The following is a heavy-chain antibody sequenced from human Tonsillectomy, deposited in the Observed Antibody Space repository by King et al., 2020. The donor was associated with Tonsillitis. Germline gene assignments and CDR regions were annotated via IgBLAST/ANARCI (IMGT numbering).Heavy chain of an antibody. J-gene: IGHJ4*02. CDR1: GFNFAEYA. Sequence: QLVQSGGGLVQPGRSLRLSCTSSGFNFAEYAMKWFRQAPGKGLEWVGFIRSKDYGGTTEYAAPMKGRFTISRDDSKSIAYLQMNSLKTEDTAVYYCTATYYYGSGSGYYCDYWGQGTLVTVSS. CDR2: IRSKDYGGTT. D-gene: IGHD3-10*01. CDR3: TATYYYGSGSGYYCDY. V-gene: IGHV3-49*03.